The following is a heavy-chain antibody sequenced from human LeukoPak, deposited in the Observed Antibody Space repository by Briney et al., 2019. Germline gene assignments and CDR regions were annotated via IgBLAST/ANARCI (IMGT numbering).Heavy chain of an antibody. CDR2: IYYSGST. V-gene: IGHV4-59*01. Sequence: SETLSLTCTVSGGSNSSYYWSWIRQPPGKGLEWIGYIYYSGSTNYNPSLKSRVTISVNTSKNQFSLKLTSVTAADTAVYYCARVRGSTSSVFDYWGQGTLVTVSS. D-gene: IGHD2-2*01. J-gene: IGHJ4*02. CDR1: GGSNSSYY. CDR3: ARVRGSTSSVFDY.